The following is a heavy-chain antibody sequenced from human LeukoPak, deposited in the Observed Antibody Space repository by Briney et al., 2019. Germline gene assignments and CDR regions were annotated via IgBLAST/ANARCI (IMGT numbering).Heavy chain of an antibody. D-gene: IGHD2-2*01. CDR3: ARVPKIVVVPAARYSWFDP. J-gene: IGHJ5*02. V-gene: IGHV1-18*01. Sequence: GASVKVSCKASGYTFTSYAMNWVRQAPGQGLEWMGWISAYNGNTNYAQKLQGRVTMTTDTSTSTAYMELRSLRSDDTAVYYCARVPKIVVVPAARYSWFDPWGQGTLVTVSS. CDR2: ISAYNGNT. CDR1: GYTFTSYA.